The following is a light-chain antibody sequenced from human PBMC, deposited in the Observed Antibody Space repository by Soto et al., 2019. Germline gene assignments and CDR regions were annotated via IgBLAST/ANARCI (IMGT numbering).Light chain of an antibody. J-gene: IGKJ1*01. V-gene: IGKV3-15*01. Sequence: EIVMTQSPATLSVSPGERATLSCRASQSVSRNLAWYQQKPGQAPRLLIYGASTRATGIPDRFSGSGSGTEFTLTISSLQSEDVAVYYCQQGNTWPWTFGQGTKVDI. CDR3: QQGNTWPWT. CDR1: QSVSRN. CDR2: GAS.